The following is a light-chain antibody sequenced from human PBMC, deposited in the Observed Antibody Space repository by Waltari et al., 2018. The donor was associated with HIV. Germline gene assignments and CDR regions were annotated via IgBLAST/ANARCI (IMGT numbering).Light chain of an antibody. CDR1: SPNIGTNF. V-gene: IGLV1-51*01. CDR2: DNT. Sequence: QSVLTQPPSVSAAPGQKVTISCSGSSPNIGTNFVSWYQQLPGTAPKLLIYDNTQRPSGIPDRLSGSKSGTSATLGITGLQTGDEGDYYCATWDSSVTAIIFGGGTRVTVL. J-gene: IGLJ2*01. CDR3: ATWDSSVTAII.